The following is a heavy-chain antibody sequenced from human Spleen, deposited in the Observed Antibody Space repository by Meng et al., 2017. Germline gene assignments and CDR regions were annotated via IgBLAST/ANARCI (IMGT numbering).Heavy chain of an antibody. J-gene: IGHJ3*02. CDR3: AREDTGGLERPHDAFDI. V-gene: IGHV4-59*01. CDR1: GGSFSGYY. D-gene: IGHD1-1*01. CDR2: IYYSGST. Sequence: SETLSLTCAVYGGSFSGYYWSWIRQPPGKGLEWIGYIYYSGSTNYNPSLKSRVTISVDTSKNQFSLKLSSVTAADTAVYYCAREDTGGLERPHDAFDIWGQGTMVTVSS.